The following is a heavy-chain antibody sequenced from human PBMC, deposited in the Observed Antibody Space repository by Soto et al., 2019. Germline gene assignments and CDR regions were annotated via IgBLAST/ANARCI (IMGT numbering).Heavy chain of an antibody. CDR2: IWYDGSNK. Sequence: QVQLVESGGGVVQPGRSLRLSCAASGFTFSSYGMHWVRQAPGKGLEWVAVIWYDGSNKYYADSVKGRFTISRDNSKNTLYLQMKSLRAEDTAVYYCARDWAGYSGSGDATFGYWGQGTLVTVSS. J-gene: IGHJ4*02. V-gene: IGHV3-33*01. D-gene: IGHD6-13*01. CDR1: GFTFSSYG. CDR3: ARDWAGYSGSGDATFGY.